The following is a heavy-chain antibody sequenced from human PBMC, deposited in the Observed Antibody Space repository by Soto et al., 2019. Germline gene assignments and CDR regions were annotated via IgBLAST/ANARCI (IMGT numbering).Heavy chain of an antibody. V-gene: IGHV3-21*01. CDR1: GFTFSSYS. CDR2: ISSSSSYI. CDR3: ARVGGGTLFGMDV. D-gene: IGHD1-1*01. J-gene: IGHJ6*02. Sequence: EVQLVESGGGLVKPGGSLRLSCAASGFTFSSYSMNWVRQAPGKGLEWVSSISSSSSYIYYADSVKGRFTIARDNAKNSLYLQMNSLRAEDTAVYYCARVGGGTLFGMDVWGQGPTVTVSS.